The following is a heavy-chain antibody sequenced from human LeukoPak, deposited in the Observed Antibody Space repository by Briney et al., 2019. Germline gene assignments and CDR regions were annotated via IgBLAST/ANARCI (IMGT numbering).Heavy chain of an antibody. D-gene: IGHD6-13*01. CDR2: INHSGST. CDR3: ARGRFFGIAAAGMDY. CDR1: GGSFSGYY. Sequence: PSETLSLTCAVDGGSFSGYYWSWLRQPPREGLEWVVEINHSGSTNYNPSLKSRVTISVATSNKQFSLKRSSVTAADTAVYYCARGRFFGIAAAGMDYWGQGTLVTVSS. J-gene: IGHJ4*02. V-gene: IGHV4-34*01.